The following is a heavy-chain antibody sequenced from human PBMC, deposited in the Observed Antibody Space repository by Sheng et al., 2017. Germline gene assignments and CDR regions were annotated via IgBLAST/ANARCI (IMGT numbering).Heavy chain of an antibody. CDR3: AKDTTTVTLTLDY. CDR1: GFTFSSYA. Sequence: QVQVVESGGGVVQPGGSLRLSCSASGFTFSSYAIHWVRQAPGKGLEWVAVISYDGSNKYYADSVKGRFTISRDNSMNTLYLQMNSLRAEDTAVYYCAKDTTTVTLTLDYWGQGTLVTVSS. CDR2: ISYDGSNK. J-gene: IGHJ4*02. D-gene: IGHD4-4*01. V-gene: IGHV3-30*18.